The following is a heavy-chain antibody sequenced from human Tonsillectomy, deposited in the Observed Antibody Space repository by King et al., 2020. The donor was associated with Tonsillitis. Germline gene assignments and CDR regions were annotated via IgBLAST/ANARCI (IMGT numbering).Heavy chain of an antibody. D-gene: IGHD2-2*01. J-gene: IGHJ5*02. CDR3: ATSTTYHSPDCSSSSCPNWFDP. V-gene: IGHV4-34*01. Sequence: VQLQQWGAGLLKPSETLSLTCAVYGGSFSGYSWSWIRQPPGKGLEWIGEINHSGSTNYNPSFKSRVTMSVDTSKNQFSLKLSSVTAADTAVYYCATSTTYHSPDCSSSSCPNWFDPWGQGTLVTVSS. CDR2: INHSGST. CDR1: GGSFSGYS.